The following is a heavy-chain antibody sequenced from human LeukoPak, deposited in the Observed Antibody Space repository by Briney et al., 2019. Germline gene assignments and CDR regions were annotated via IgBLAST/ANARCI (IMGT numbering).Heavy chain of an antibody. CDR1: GASTSSRY. CDR2: IYNGRST. V-gene: IGHV4-59*12. D-gene: IGHD5-12*01. J-gene: IGHJ4*02. Sequence: PSETLSLTCSASGASTSSRYWSWIRQSPGRTLEWIGHIYNGRSTKYNPSLTSRVTISVDTSKNQFSLKVYSVTVADTAVYYCARGPYDGSTRPALRYWGQGTLVTVSS. CDR3: ARGPYDGSTRPALRY.